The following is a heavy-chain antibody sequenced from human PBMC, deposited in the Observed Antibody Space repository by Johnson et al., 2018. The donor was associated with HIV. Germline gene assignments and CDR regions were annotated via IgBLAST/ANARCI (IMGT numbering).Heavy chain of an antibody. Sequence: QMLLVESGGGVVHPGRSLRLSCAASGFTFRSYPMNWVRQAPGKGLEWVAFVSYDESSKYYADSVKGRFTISRDNSKNMVYLQMNSLRPEDTAVYYCARDGRDLVTRGSFDVWGQGTVVTVSS. D-gene: IGHD3-9*01. CDR2: VSYDESSK. V-gene: IGHV3-30*14. CDR1: GFTFRSYP. J-gene: IGHJ3*01. CDR3: ARDGRDLVTRGSFDV.